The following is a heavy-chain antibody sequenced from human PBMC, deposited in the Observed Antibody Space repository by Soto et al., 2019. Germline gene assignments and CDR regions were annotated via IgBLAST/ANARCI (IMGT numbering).Heavy chain of an antibody. CDR2: IFYSGRT. CDR3: ARGNPWDY. D-gene: IGHD1-1*01. J-gene: IGHJ4*02. V-gene: IGHV4-59*01. CDR1: GDSISSYY. Sequence: SETLSLTCTVSGDSISSYYWSWIRQPPGEGLEWIGYIFYSGRTNYNPSLKSRVTISISTSNNQVSLKLSSMTAADTAVYYCARGNPWDYWGQGTLVTVSS.